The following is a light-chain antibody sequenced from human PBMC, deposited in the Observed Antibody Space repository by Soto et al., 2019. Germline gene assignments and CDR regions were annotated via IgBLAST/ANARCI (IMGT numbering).Light chain of an antibody. V-gene: IGKV1-39*01. Sequence: TQMTQSPSSLSASVADRVTITCRASQNIFDFLNWYQQKPGKAPKLLIYAASSLQSGVPSRFSGSGSGTDFTLTISSLQPEDFATYYCQQTYNTPQTFGQGTKVDIK. CDR3: QQTYNTPQT. CDR2: AAS. CDR1: QNIFDF. J-gene: IGKJ1*01.